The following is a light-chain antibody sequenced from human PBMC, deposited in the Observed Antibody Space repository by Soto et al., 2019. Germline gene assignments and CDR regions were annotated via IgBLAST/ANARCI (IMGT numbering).Light chain of an antibody. CDR3: GADHASGSNFV. CDR1: SGYSNYK. V-gene: IGLV9-49*01. CDR2: VGTGGIVG. J-gene: IGLJ2*01. Sequence: QSVLTQPPSASASLGASVTLTCTLSSGYSNYKVDWYQQRPGKGPRFVMRVGTGGIVGSKGDGIPDRFSVLGSGLNRYLTIKNIREEDESDYHCGADHASGSNFVFGGGTKLTVL.